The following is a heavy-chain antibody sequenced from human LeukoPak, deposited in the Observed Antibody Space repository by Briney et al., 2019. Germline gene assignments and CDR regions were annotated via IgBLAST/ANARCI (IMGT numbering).Heavy chain of an antibody. CDR3: ARGSLGVLIWKATYGMDV. Sequence: GRSLRLSCVASGFTFSSYTMPWVRQAPGKGLEWVAVISYDGSNEYYADFVKGRFTISRDNSKNTMLLQMNSLRAEDTALYYCARGSLGVLIWKATYGMDVWGQGTTVTVSS. CDR1: GFTFSSYT. J-gene: IGHJ6*02. V-gene: IGHV3-30-3*01. CDR2: ISYDGSNE. D-gene: IGHD3-3*01.